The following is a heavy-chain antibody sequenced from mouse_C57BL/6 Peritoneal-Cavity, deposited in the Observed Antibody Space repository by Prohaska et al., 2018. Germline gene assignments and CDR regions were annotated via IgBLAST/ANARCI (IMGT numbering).Heavy chain of an antibody. CDR1: GYTFTSYW. J-gene: IGHJ3*01. D-gene: IGHD1-1*01. Sequence: QVQLQQPGAELVRPGSSVKLSCKASGYTFTSYWMHWVKQRPIQGLEWIGNIDPSGSETHYNQKFKDKATLTVDKSSSTAYMQLSRLTYEDSAVYYCAREGSSYGFAYWGQGTLVTVSA. CDR3: AREGSSYGFAY. CDR2: IDPSGSET. V-gene: IGHV1-52*01.